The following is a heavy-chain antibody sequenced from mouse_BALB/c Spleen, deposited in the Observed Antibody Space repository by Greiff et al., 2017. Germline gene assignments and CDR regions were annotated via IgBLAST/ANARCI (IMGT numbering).Heavy chain of an antibody. D-gene: IGHD2-4*01. J-gene: IGHJ2*01. CDR3: ARGLRPGDY. CDR2: ISSGGST. Sequence: EVKVVESGGDLVKPGGSLKLSCAASGFTFSSYAMSWVRQTPEKRLEWVASISSGGSTYYPDSVKGRFTISRDNARNILYLQMSSLRSEDTAMYYCARGLRPGDYWGQGTTLTVSS. V-gene: IGHV5-6-5*01. CDR1: GFTFSSYA.